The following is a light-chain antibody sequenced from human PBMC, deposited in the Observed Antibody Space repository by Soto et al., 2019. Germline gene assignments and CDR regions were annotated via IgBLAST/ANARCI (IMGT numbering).Light chain of an antibody. CDR3: QQSMNTPPA. Sequence: DIQMTQSPSSLSASMGDRVTITCRASQSISSYLNWYQQKPGKAPKILIYAASNLQSGVPSRFSGSGSGSEFTLSITGLQPEDIATYYCQQSMNTPPAFGQGTRLEIK. J-gene: IGKJ5*01. V-gene: IGKV1-39*01. CDR1: QSISSY. CDR2: AAS.